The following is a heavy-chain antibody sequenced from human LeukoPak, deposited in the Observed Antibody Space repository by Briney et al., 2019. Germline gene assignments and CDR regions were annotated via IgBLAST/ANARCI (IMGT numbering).Heavy chain of an antibody. CDR1: GGSISSYY. J-gene: IGHJ4*02. Sequence: PSETLSLTCTVSGGSISSYYWSWIRQSPGKGLEWIGYIYHSGNTQCNPALKSRVTMSVDTSKNQFSLKLSSVTAADTAIYYSARFIYDSGGYYLDDWGQGILVTVSS. V-gene: IGHV4-59*08. D-gene: IGHD3-22*01. CDR2: IYHSGNT. CDR3: ARFIYDSGGYYLDD.